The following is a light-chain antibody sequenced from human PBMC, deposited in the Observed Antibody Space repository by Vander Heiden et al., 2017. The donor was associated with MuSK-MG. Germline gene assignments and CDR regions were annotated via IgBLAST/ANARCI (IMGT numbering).Light chain of an antibody. CDR1: QGIITW. J-gene: IGKJ1*01. Sequence: DIQLTQSPSSVSAPVGDRVTITCRASQGIITWLAWYQQRPGKAPKLLIYAASNLHSGVPSRVSGSGSGTDFTLTISSLQPEDFGTYYGHQTYSFPRSFGQGTKVEIK. CDR2: AAS. V-gene: IGKV1-12*01. CDR3: HQTYSFPRS.